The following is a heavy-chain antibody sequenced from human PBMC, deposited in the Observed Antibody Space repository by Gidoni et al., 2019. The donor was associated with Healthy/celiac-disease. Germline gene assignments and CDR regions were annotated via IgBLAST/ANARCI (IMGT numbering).Heavy chain of an antibody. Sequence: QVQLQQWGAGLLKPSETLSLTCAVYGGSFSGYYWSWIRQPPGKGLEWIGEINHSGSTNYNPSLKSRVTISVDTSKNQFSLKLSSVTAADTAVYYCARVPPLRIAARPAGFDYWGQGTLVTVSS. CDR3: ARVPPLRIAARPAGFDY. V-gene: IGHV4-34*01. CDR1: GGSFSGYY. CDR2: INHSGST. D-gene: IGHD6-6*01. J-gene: IGHJ4*02.